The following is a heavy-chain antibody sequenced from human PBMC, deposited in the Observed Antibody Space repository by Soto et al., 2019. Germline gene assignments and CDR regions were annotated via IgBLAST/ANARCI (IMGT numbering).Heavy chain of an antibody. CDR1: GFSLSTSGVG. D-gene: IGHD6-6*01. V-gene: IGHV2-5*01. CDR3: AHRLIGTYSSSQYNWFDP. CDR2: IYWNDDK. J-gene: IGHJ5*02. Sequence: SGPTLVNPTQTLTLTCTFSGFSLSTSGVGVGWIRQPPGRALEWLALIYWNDDKRYSPSLKSRLTITKDTSKNQVVLTMTNMDPVDTATYYCAHRLIGTYSSSQYNWFDPWGQGTLVTVSS.